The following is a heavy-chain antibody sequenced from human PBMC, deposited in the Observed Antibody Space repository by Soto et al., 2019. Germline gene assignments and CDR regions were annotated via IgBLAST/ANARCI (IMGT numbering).Heavy chain of an antibody. CDR2: TSAYNGNT. D-gene: IGHD2-2*01. Sequence: GASLKVSCKASGYTFTSYGISWVRQAPGQGLEWIGWTSAYNGNTNYAQKLQGRVTMTTDTSTSTAYMELRSLRSDETAVYYCASSKLKHCSSTSRYPYDERAFDVWGQGTLVTVAS. CDR1: GYTFTSYG. J-gene: IGHJ4*02. V-gene: IGHV1-18*01. CDR3: ASSKLKHCSSTSRYPYDERAFDV.